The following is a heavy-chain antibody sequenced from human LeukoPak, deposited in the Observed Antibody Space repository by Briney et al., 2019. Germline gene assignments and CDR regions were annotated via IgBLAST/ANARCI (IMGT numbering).Heavy chain of an antibody. CDR3: ASPGVAGLIQH. Sequence: GGSLRLSCAASGFTVSSNYVSWVRQAPGKGLEWVSVIYSGGSTYYADSVKGRFTISRDNSKNTLYLQMNSLRAEDTAVYYCASPGVAGLIQHWGQGTLVTVSS. D-gene: IGHD7-27*01. CDR1: GFTVSSNY. V-gene: IGHV3-53*01. J-gene: IGHJ1*01. CDR2: IYSGGST.